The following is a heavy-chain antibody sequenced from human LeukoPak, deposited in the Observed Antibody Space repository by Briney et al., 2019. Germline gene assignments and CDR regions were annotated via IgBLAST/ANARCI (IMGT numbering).Heavy chain of an antibody. V-gene: IGHV4-34*01. J-gene: IGHJ4*02. CDR2: INHSGST. D-gene: IGHD1-1*01. CDR1: GGSFSGYY. Sequence: PSETLSLTCAVYGGSFSGYYWSSIRQPPGKGLEWIGEINHSGSTNYNPSLKSRVTISVDTSKNQFSLKLSSVTAADTAVYYCARALQGFDYWGQGTLVTVSS. CDR3: ARALQGFDY.